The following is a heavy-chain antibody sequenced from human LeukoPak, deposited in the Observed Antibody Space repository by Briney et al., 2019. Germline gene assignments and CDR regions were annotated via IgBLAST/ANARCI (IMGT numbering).Heavy chain of an antibody. CDR3: ARAPRKNIAVAGILFDP. Sequence: ASVKVSCKASGYTFTGYYMHWVRQAPGQGLEWMGWINPNSGGTNYAQKFQGRVTMTRDTSISTAYMELSRLRSDDTAVYYCARAPRKNIAVAGILFDPWGQGTLVTVSS. D-gene: IGHD6-19*01. J-gene: IGHJ5*02. CDR1: GYTFTGYY. V-gene: IGHV1-2*02. CDR2: INPNSGGT.